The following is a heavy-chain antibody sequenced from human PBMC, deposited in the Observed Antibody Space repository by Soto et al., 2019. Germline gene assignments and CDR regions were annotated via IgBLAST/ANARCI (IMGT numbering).Heavy chain of an antibody. CDR2: IIPIFGTA. V-gene: IGHV1-69*13. CDR3: ASWYYGSGSALRDY. D-gene: IGHD3-10*01. J-gene: IGHJ4*02. CDR1: GGTFSSYA. Sequence: SVKVSCKASGGTFSSYAISWVRQAPGQGLEWMGGIIPIFGTANYAQKFQGRVTITADESTSTAYMELSSLRSEDTAVYYCASWYYGSGSALRDYWGQGTLVTAPQ.